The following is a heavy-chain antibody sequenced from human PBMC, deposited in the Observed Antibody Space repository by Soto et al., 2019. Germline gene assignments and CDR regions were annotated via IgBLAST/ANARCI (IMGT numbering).Heavy chain of an antibody. D-gene: IGHD2-15*01. J-gene: IGHJ6*02. CDR3: ARDGYCSGGSCYSGEVNYYYGMDV. V-gene: IGHV3-48*02. CDR2: ISSSSSTI. CDR1: GFTFSSYS. Sequence: PGGSLRLSCAASGFTFSSYSMNWVRQAPGKGLEWVSYISSSSSTIYYADSVKGRFTISRDNAKNSLYLQMNSLRDEDTAVYYCARDGYCSGGSCYSGEVNYYYGMDVWGQGTTVTVSS.